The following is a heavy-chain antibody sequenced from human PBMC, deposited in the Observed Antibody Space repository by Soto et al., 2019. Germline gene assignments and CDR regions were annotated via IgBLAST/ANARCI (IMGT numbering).Heavy chain of an antibody. J-gene: IGHJ4*02. CDR2: ISTTGSFT. CDR3: ARAQWELDY. Sequence: GGSLRLSCAASGFTFSDYYMSWIRQAPGKGLEWVSFISTTGSFTNYADSLKGRFTISRDNAKNSLYLQINSLRGDDTAVYYCARAQWELDYWGQGTLVTVSS. D-gene: IGHD1-26*01. CDR1: GFTFSDYY. V-gene: IGHV3-11*06.